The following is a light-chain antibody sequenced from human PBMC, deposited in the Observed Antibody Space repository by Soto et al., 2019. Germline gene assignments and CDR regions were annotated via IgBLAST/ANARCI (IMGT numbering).Light chain of an antibody. CDR1: QSISSW. Sequence: DIQMTQSPSTLSASVGERVTITCRASQSISSWLAWYQQKPGKAPKFLIYDASSLERGVPSRFSGSGSGTEFTLTISSLQPDDFATYYCQQYNSFSRTFGQGTKVDIK. CDR2: DAS. V-gene: IGKV1-5*01. J-gene: IGKJ1*01. CDR3: QQYNSFSRT.